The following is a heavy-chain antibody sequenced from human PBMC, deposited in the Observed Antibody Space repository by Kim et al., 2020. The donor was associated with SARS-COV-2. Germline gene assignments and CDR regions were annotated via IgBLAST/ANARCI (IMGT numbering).Heavy chain of an antibody. CDR3: ARGSSSWPNDAFDI. CDR2: ISYDGSNK. CDR1: GFTFSSYG. J-gene: IGHJ3*02. D-gene: IGHD6-13*01. V-gene: IGHV3-33*05. Sequence: GGSLRLSCAASGFTFSSYGMHWVRQAPGKGLEWVAVISYDGSNKYYADSVKGRFTISRDNSKNTLYLQMNSLRAEDTAVYYCARGSSSWPNDAFDIWGQGTMVTVSS.